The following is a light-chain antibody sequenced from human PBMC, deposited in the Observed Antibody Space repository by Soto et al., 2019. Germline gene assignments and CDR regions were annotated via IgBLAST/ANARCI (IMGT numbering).Light chain of an antibody. CDR3: QQCYSSSLT. Sequence: DIVMTQSPDSLAVSLGERATIKCRSSQTILKSSIKKNSLAWYQQKPGQPPRLLIYWASTRDSGVPDRFSGSRSGTDFTLTITRLQAEDVAVYYCQQCYSSSLTFGGGTKVEIK. CDR1: QTILKSSIKKNS. J-gene: IGKJ4*01. V-gene: IGKV4-1*01. CDR2: WAS.